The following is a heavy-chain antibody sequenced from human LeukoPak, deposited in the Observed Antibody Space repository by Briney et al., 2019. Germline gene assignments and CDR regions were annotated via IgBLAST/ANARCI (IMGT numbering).Heavy chain of an antibody. Sequence: ASVKVSCKVSGYTLTELSMHWVRQAPGKGLEWMGGFDPEDGETIYAQKFQGRVTMTEDTSTDTAYMELSSLRSEDTAVYYCATLPDGGWSDAFDIWGQGTMVTVSS. D-gene: IGHD6-19*01. CDR2: FDPEDGET. J-gene: IGHJ3*02. CDR1: GYTLTELS. CDR3: ATLPDGGWSDAFDI. V-gene: IGHV1-24*01.